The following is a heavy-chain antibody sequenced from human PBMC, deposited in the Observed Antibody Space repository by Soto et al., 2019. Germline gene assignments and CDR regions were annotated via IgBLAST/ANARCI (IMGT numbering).Heavy chain of an antibody. D-gene: IGHD5-12*01. J-gene: IGHJ6*02. CDR2: ISYDGSNK. CDR1: GFTFRSYV. CDR3: AKDLSREVATTIKMYYHYGMDV. Sequence: QVQLVESGGGVIQPGRSLRLSCAASGFTFRSYVMHWVRQAPGKGLEWVAIISYDGSNKYYVNSVKGRFTISRDNSNNTLYLQMNSLRAEDTAIYYCAKDLSREVATTIKMYYHYGMDVWGQGTTVTVSS. V-gene: IGHV3-30*18.